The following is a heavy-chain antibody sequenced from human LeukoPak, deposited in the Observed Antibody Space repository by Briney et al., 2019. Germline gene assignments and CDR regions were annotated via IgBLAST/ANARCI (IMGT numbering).Heavy chain of an antibody. J-gene: IGHJ6*02. CDR3: ARGGEPYYDFWSGPWDGMDV. V-gene: IGHV1-8*01. CDR2: MNPNSGNT. D-gene: IGHD3-3*01. Sequence: ASVKVSCKASGYTFTSCDINWVRQATGQGLEWMGWMNPNSGNTGYAQKFQGRVTMTRNTSISTAYMELSSLRSEDTAVYYCARGGEPYYDFWSGPWDGMDVWGQGTTVTVSS. CDR1: GYTFTSCD.